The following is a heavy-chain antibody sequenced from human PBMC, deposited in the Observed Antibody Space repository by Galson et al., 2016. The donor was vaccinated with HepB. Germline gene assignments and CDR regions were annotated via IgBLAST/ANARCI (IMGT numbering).Heavy chain of an antibody. J-gene: IGHJ4*02. CDR2: IYPGDSDT. CDR3: ARVLTGYYKGLDD. V-gene: IGHV5-51*01. Sequence: QSGAEVKKPGDSLKISCQGSGYTFMSYRIGWVRQVAGKGLEWMGVIYPGDSDTEYSPSFQGRVTISADRSINTAYLQWSSLKASDTAMCCCARVLTGYYKGLDDWGQGTLVTVSS. D-gene: IGHD3-9*01. CDR1: GYTFMSYR.